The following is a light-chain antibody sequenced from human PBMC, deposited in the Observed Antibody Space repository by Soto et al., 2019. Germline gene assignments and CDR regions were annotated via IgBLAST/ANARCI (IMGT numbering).Light chain of an antibody. V-gene: IGLV2-23*02. CDR1: SSDVGSYNL. CDR2: EVS. J-gene: IGLJ2*01. CDR3: CSYAGSSTVV. Sequence: QSALTQPASVSGSPGQSITISCTGTSSDVGSYNLVSWYQQYPGKAPKVMIYEVSERPSGLSNRFSGSKSGNTASLTISGLQAEDEEDYYCCSYAGSSTVVFGGGTKVTVL.